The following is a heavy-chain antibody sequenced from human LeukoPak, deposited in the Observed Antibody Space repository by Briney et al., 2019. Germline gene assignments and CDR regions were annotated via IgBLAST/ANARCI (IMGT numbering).Heavy chain of an antibody. CDR1: GGSISSCSYY. J-gene: IGHJ3*01. V-gene: IGHV4-61*02. CDR3: ARDSRVSDAFDL. Sequence: PSETLSLTCTVSGGSISSCSYYWSWIRPPAGKGLEWIRRIYTSGSTNYNPSLKSQVTISVDRSKNQFSLRLSSVTAADTAVYYCARDSRVSDAFDLWGQGTMVTVSS. CDR2: IYTSGST. D-gene: IGHD5/OR15-5a*01.